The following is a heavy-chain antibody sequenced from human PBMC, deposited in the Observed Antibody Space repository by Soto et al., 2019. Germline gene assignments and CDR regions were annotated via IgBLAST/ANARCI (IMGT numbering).Heavy chain of an antibody. D-gene: IGHD3-3*02. V-gene: IGHV4-61*08. Sequence: DTLSLTSNVPGGSISRGGYYWRWIRQHPAKGVEWIGYINDSATTYYNPSPKSRGTISVDTSKNQFSLNLSSLTTADTAVYFCARGGNRYISPSSGVGGFDYWGQGTLVTVS. CDR3: ARGGNRYISPSSGVGGFDY. CDR1: GGSISRGGYY. CDR2: INDSATT. J-gene: IGHJ4*02.